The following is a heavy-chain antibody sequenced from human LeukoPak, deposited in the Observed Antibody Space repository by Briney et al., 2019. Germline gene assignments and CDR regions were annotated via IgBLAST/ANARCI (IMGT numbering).Heavy chain of an antibody. V-gene: IGHV4-59*01. CDR3: ATYYVGGWGRGH. Sequence: SETLSLTCTVSGGSISSYYWSWIRQAPGKGLEWIGHNGNANYNPSLQSRVTISIDTSKNHFTLSLNSVTAADTAVYYCATYYVGGWGRGHWGPGTLVTVSS. CDR1: GGSISSYY. J-gene: IGHJ4*02. D-gene: IGHD2-21*01. CDR2: HNGNA.